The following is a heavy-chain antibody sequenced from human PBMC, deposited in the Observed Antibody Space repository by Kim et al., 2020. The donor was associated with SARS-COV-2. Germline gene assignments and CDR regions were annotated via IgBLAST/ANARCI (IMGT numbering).Heavy chain of an antibody. CDR2: IKEDGGEQ. V-gene: IGHV3-7*03. Sequence: GGSLRLSCSASGFIFNSYWMSWVRQAPGGGLEWVANIKEDGGEQQYVDSVKGRFTVSRDNVKKTVSLAMSNLVVEDTAVYYCARDGLSWSFDFWGQGVLV. D-gene: IGHD6-13*01. J-gene: IGHJ4*02. CDR3: ARDGLSWSFDF. CDR1: GFIFNSYW.